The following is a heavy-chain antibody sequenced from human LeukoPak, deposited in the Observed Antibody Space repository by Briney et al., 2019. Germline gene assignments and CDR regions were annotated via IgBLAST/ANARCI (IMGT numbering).Heavy chain of an antibody. CDR3: ARDRNYYDFWSGYYNGLRGDWFDP. CDR2: INPSGGST. CDR1: GYTFTSYY. D-gene: IGHD3-3*01. Sequence: ASVKVSCKASGYTFTSYYMHWVRQAPGQGLEWMGIINPSGGSTSYAQKFQGRVTMTRDTSTSTVYTELSSLRSEDTAVYYCARDRNYYDFWSGYYNGLRGDWFDPWGQGTLVTVSS. V-gene: IGHV1-46*01. J-gene: IGHJ5*02.